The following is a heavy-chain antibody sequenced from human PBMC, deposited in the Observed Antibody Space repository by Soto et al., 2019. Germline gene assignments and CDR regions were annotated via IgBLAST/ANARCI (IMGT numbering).Heavy chain of an antibody. D-gene: IGHD3-22*01. CDR2: ISGSGGST. CDR1: GFTFSSYA. J-gene: IGHJ4*02. Sequence: PGGSLRLSCAASGFTFSSYAMSWVRQAPGKGLEWVSAISGSGGSTYYADSVKGRFTISRDNSKNTLYLQMNSLRAEDTAVYYCAKDLIYDSSGYYSAGAFYFDYWGQGTLVTVSS. CDR3: AKDLIYDSSGYYSAGAFYFDY. V-gene: IGHV3-23*01.